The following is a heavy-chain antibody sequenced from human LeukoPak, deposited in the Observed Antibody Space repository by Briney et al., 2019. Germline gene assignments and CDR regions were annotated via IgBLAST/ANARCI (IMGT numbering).Heavy chain of an antibody. J-gene: IGHJ4*02. D-gene: IGHD2-15*01. V-gene: IGHV3-21*01. Sequence: KSGGSLRLSCAASGFTFSSYAMNWVRQAPGKGLEWVSSITTSSSYIYYADSVKGRFTISRDNAKNSLYLQMNSLRAEDTAVYYCVREFCSSGSCPPIRWGQGALVTVSS. CDR3: VREFCSSGSCPPIR. CDR2: ITTSSSYI. CDR1: GFTFSSYA.